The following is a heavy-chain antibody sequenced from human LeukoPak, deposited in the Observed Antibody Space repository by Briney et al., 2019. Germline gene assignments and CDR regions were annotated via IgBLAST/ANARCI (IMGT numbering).Heavy chain of an antibody. CDR1: GFTFSSYA. V-gene: IGHV3-23*01. J-gene: IGHJ6*02. D-gene: IGHD6-19*01. CDR2: ISGSGGST. Sequence: GGSLRLSCAASGFTFSSYAMSWVRQAPGKGLEWVSAISGSGGSTYYADSVKGRFTISRDNSKNTLYLQMNSLRAEDTAVYYCAKVSSSGWYYYYGMDVWGQGTTVTVSS. CDR3: AKVSSSGWYYYYGMDV.